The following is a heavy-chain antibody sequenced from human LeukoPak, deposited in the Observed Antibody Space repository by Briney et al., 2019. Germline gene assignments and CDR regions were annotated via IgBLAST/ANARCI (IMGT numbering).Heavy chain of an antibody. J-gene: IGHJ5*02. Sequence: GGSLRLSCAASGFTFSSFTMNWVRQAPGKGLEWVSSISSTSTYIHYADSVKGRFTISRDNAKNTLYLQMNSLRAEDTAVYYCAKDGRGALPSNWFDPWGQGTLVTVSS. CDR3: AKDGRGALPSNWFDP. CDR2: ISSTSTYI. V-gene: IGHV3-21*04. CDR1: GFTFSSFT. D-gene: IGHD1-26*01.